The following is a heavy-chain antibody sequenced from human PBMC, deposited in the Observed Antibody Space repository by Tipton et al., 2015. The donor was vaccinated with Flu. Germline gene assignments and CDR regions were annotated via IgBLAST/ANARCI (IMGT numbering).Heavy chain of an antibody. V-gene: IGHV4-38-2*01. CDR1: GDSIASDYY. J-gene: IGHJ5*01. Sequence: TLSLPCSDSGDSIASDYYWGWIRQPPGKGLEWIGNMHHTGTTYYNPSLRSRVSIIRDRSKNHFSLKLTFVTATDTAVYYCARRDYSNYVSVPKNWFDSWGQGILVTVSS. D-gene: IGHD4-11*01. CDR3: ARRDYSNYVSVPKNWFDS. CDR2: MHHTGTT.